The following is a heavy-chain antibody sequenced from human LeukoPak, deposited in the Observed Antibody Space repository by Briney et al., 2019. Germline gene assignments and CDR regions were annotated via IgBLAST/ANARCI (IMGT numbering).Heavy chain of an antibody. D-gene: IGHD6-13*01. CDR2: INSDGSNT. CDR3: ARGPRNSSSYQYFQH. J-gene: IGHJ1*01. CDR1: GFTFSSYW. Sequence: GGSLRLSCAASGFTFSSYWMHWVRHAPGKGLVWVSRINSDGSNTNYADSVKGRFTISRDNAKNTLYLQMNSLRADDTALYYCARGPRNSSSYQYFQHWGQGTLVTVSS. V-gene: IGHV3-74*01.